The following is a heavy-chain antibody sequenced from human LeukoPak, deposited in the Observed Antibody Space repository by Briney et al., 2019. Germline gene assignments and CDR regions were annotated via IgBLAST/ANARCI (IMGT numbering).Heavy chain of an antibody. V-gene: IGHV1-69*06. CDR3: ATNQQWLGHYYYYYGMDV. Sequence: GASVKVSCKASGGTFSSYAISWVRQAPGQGLEWMGGIIPIFGTANYAQKFQGRVTMTEDTSTDTAYMELSSLRSEDTAVYYCATNQQWLGHYYYYYGMDVWGQGTTVTVSS. J-gene: IGHJ6*02. D-gene: IGHD6-19*01. CDR1: GGTFSSYA. CDR2: IIPIFGTA.